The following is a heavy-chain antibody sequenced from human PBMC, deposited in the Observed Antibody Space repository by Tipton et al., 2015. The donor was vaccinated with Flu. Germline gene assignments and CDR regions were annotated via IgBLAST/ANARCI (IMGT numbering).Heavy chain of an antibody. Sequence: SLRLSCAASGFTFSSYWMSWVRQAPGKGLEWVANIKQDGSEKYYVDSVKGRFTISRDNAKNSLYLQMNSLRAEDTAVYYCARGIGEYYYDSSGYLYWGQGTLVTVSS. CDR2: IKQDGSEK. V-gene: IGHV3-7*01. J-gene: IGHJ4*02. CDR1: GFTFSSYW. D-gene: IGHD3-22*01. CDR3: ARGIGEYYYDSSGYLY.